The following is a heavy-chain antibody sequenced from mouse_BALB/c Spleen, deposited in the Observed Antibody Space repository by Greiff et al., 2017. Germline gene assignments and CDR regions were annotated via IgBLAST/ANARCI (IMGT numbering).Heavy chain of an antibody. V-gene: IGHV5-12-1*01. CDR1: GFAFSSYD. CDR3: ARQGGYGYHWYFDV. J-gene: IGHJ1*01. CDR2: ISSGGGST. D-gene: IGHD2-2*01. Sequence: EVKLMESGGGLVKPGGSLKLSCAASGFAFSSYDMSWVRQTPEKRLEWVAYISSGGGSTYYPDTVKGRFTISRDNAKNTLYLQMSSLKSEDTAMYYCARQGGYGYHWYFDVWGAGTTVTVSS.